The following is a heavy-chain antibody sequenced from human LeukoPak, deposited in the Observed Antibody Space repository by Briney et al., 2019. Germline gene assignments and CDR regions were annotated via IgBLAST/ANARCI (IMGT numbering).Heavy chain of an antibody. CDR3: AKNGWYFHDSRGYYGFDY. CDR2: ISGSGGST. J-gene: IGHJ4*01. D-gene: IGHD3-22*01. Sequence: GGSLRLSCAASGFTFSSYAMSWVRQAPGKGLEWVSAISGSGGSTYYADSVKGRFTISRDNSKNTLYLQMNSLRAEDTAVYYCAKNGWYFHDSRGYYGFDYWGQGTLVTVSS. CDR1: GFTFSSYA. V-gene: IGHV3-23*01.